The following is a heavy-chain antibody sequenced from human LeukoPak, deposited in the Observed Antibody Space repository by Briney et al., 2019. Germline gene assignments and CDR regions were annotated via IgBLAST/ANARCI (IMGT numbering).Heavy chain of an antibody. CDR2: ITSSSSYI. CDR3: AREGGSSLLDAFDI. D-gene: IGHD1-26*01. Sequence: PGGSLRLSCAGSGFTFSSYSMNWVRQAPGKGLEWVSSITSSSSYIYYADSLKGRFTISRDNAKNTLYLQMNSLRAEDTAVYYCAREGGSSLLDAFDIWGQGTMVTVSS. CDR1: GFTFSSYS. V-gene: IGHV3-21*01. J-gene: IGHJ3*02.